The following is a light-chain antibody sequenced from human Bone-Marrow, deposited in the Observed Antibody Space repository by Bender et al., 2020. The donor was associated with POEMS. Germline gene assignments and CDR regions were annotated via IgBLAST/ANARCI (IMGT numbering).Light chain of an antibody. CDR3: GSYSRISLMV. V-gene: IGLV2-14*02. Sequence: QSALTQPASVSGSPGQSITISCTGTSSDVGSYNVVSWYQENPGKAPKLIIYDVSNRPSGVSNRFSGSKSDTTASLTISGLQAEDEAEYHCGSYSRISLMVFGGGTRLTVL. CDR2: DVS. CDR1: SSDVGSYNV. J-gene: IGLJ3*02.